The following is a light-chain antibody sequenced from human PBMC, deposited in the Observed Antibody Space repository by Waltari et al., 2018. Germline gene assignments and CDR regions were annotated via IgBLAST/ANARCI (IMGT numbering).Light chain of an antibody. CDR3: QQYNNWPWT. J-gene: IGKJ1*01. V-gene: IGKV3D-15*01. Sequence: EIVMTQSPGTLAVSPGERTPLSCRASQSVCRNLAWYQQRPGQAPRLLIYGASTRATGIPARFSGSGSGTEFTLTISRLESEDFTVYYCQQYNNWPWTFGQGTEVEIK. CDR1: QSVCRN. CDR2: GAS.